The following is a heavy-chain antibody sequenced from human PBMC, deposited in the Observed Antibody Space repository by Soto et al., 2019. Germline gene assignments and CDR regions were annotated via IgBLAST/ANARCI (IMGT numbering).Heavy chain of an antibody. CDR2: VYYSGGA. CDR1: GGSISGYY. D-gene: IGHD2-21*02. V-gene: IGHV4-59*01. J-gene: IGHJ6*02. Sequence: SETLSLTCTVSGGSISGYYWSWIRQPPGKGLEWIGNVYYSGGAKYNPSVKRRVSISVDTSKNQFSLNLSSVTAADTAVYYCTRDGDGRMTTNPYYYYGMDVWGPGITVTVSS. CDR3: TRDGDGRMTTNPYYYYGMDV.